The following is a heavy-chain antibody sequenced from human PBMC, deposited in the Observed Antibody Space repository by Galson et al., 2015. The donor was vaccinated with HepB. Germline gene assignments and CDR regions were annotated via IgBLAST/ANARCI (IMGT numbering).Heavy chain of an antibody. CDR1: GFTLSSYS. CDR2: ISSRSSVI. D-gene: IGHD3-3*01. Sequence: SLRLSCAASGFTLSSYSMNWVRQAPGKGLEWLSYISSRSSVIYYADSVKGRFTISRDNAKNSLYLQMNSLRDEDTAVYYCARDLQDSPFWSGSYYFDYWGQGTLVTVSS. CDR3: ARDLQDSPFWSGSYYFDY. V-gene: IGHV3-48*02. J-gene: IGHJ4*02.